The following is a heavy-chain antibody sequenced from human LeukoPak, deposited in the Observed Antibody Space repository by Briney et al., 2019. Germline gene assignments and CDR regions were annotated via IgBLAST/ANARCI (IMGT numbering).Heavy chain of an antibody. J-gene: IGHJ4*02. V-gene: IGHV3-11*01. CDR1: GFTFSDYY. CDR3: ARDGGYSYGYGFDY. Sequence: GGSLRLSCAASGFTFSDYYMSWIRQAPGKGLEWVSYISSSGSTTYYADSVKGRFTISRDNSKNTLYLQMNSLRTEDTAMYYCARDGGYSYGYGFDYWGQGTLVTVSS. CDR2: ISSSGSTT. D-gene: IGHD5-18*01.